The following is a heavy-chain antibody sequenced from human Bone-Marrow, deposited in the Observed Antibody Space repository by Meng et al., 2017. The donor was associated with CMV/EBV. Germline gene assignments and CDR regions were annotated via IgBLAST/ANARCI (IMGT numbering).Heavy chain of an antibody. CDR3: AGGSADRRGIVLVTAALGAFDV. D-gene: IGHD2-21*02. Sequence: ASVKVSCKASGYTFTSYDINWVRQATGQGLEWMGWMNPNSGNTGYAQKFQGRVTMTRNTSISTAYMELSSLRSEDTAVYFCAGGSADRRGIVLVTAALGAFDVWAQGTRVTVSS. CDR1: GYTFTSYD. J-gene: IGHJ3*01. V-gene: IGHV1-8*01. CDR2: MNPNSGNT.